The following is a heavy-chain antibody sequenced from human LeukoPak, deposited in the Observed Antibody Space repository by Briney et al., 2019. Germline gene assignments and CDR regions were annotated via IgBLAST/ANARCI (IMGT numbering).Heavy chain of an antibody. CDR3: TRDRSLSSFGELFL. V-gene: IGHV3-30*01. D-gene: IGHD3-10*01. Sequence: GGSLRLSCEASSVNFRGYAIRWVRQAPGKGLQWVAVISYDGTNEYYPDSVKGRFTISRDNSKNKVSLQMTSLRPEDTAVYFCTRDRSLSSFGELFLWGQGTRVTVSS. J-gene: IGHJ1*01. CDR2: ISYDGTNE. CDR1: SVNFRGYA.